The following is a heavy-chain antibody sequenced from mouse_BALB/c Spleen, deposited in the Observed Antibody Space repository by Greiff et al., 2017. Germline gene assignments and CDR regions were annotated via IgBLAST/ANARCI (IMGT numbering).Heavy chain of an antibody. D-gene: IGHD1-1*01. J-gene: IGHJ2*01. CDR3: NAYYPYYFDY. Sequence: EVQLQESGAELVRSGASVKLSCTASGFNIKDYYMHWVKQRPEQGLEWIGWIDPENGDTEYAPKFQGKATMTADTSSNTAYLQLSSLTSEDTAVYYCNAYYPYYFDYWGQGTTLTVSS. CDR1: GFNIKDYY. CDR2: IDPENGDT. V-gene: IGHV14-4*02.